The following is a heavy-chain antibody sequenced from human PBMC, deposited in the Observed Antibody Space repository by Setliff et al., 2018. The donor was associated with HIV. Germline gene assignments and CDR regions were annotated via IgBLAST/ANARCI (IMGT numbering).Heavy chain of an antibody. CDR1: GDSISRSRYY. D-gene: IGHD3-22*01. CDR3: ASRVYYYDSSGYLREEGFDP. Sequence: SETLSLTCVVSGDSISRSRYYWGWIRQPPGKGLEWIGSFYYSGSTSYNPSLKSRVTISGDTSKNQVSLKLSSVTAADAAVYYCASRVYYYDSSGYLREEGFDPWGQGTLVTVSS. CDR2: FYYSGST. V-gene: IGHV4-39*01. J-gene: IGHJ5*02.